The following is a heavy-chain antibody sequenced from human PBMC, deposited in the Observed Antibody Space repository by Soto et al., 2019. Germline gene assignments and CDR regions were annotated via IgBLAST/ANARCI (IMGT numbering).Heavy chain of an antibody. CDR1: GYTLTELS. Sequence: ASVKVSCKVSGYTLTELSMHWVRQAPGKGLEWMGGFDPEDGETIYAQKFQGRVTMTEDTSTDTAYMELSSLRSEDTAVYYCATPPPSIVGATTLYYWGQGTLVTAPQ. V-gene: IGHV1-24*01. CDR2: FDPEDGET. D-gene: IGHD1-26*01. J-gene: IGHJ4*02. CDR3: ATPPPSIVGATTLYY.